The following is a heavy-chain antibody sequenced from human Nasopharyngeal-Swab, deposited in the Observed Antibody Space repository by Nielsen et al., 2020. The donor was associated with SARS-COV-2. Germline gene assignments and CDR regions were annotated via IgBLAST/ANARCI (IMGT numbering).Heavy chain of an antibody. V-gene: IGHV1-24*01. CDR2: FDPKEGKT. CDR1: GNSLTEIS. J-gene: IGHJ4*02. Sequence: ASVKVSCKVSGNSLTEISMHWVRQAPGKGLEWMGGFDPKEGKTIYTQKFQGRVTMTEDTSTDTAYMELSRLRSDDTALYYCVTITGTIFGMDFGNSAFDYWGLGTLVTVSS. D-gene: IGHD3-3*01. CDR3: VTITGTIFGMDFGNSAFDY.